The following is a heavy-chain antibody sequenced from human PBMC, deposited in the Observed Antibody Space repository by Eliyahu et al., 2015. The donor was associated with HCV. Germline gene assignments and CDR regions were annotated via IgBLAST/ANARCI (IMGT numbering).Heavy chain of an antibody. V-gene: IGHV3-23*01. CDR1: GFTFXXYA. D-gene: IGHD6-19*01. J-gene: IGHJ6*02. CDR2: ISGNGYTT. Sequence: EVQVLESGGGLVQPGGSLRLSCAPSGFTFXXYAMTWVRQAPGKGLEWVSTISGNGYTTYYADSVKGRFTISRDNSKDTLSLQMNSLRAEDTALYFCARRAPYSSASYGEDVWGQGTTVTVS. CDR3: ARRAPYSSASYGEDV.